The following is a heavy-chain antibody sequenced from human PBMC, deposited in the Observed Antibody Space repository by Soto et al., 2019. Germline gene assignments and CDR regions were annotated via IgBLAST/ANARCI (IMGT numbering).Heavy chain of an antibody. Sequence: EVQLLESGGGLVQPGGSLRLSCAASGFTFRRYAMSWLRQAPGKGLEWVSLISNSGHSTYYADSVSGRFTISRDNSKNTLDLPMNSLRAEDTAVYYCAETPDVERPAGYWGQRTLVTVS. CDR2: ISNSGHST. CDR1: GFTFRRYA. J-gene: IGHJ4*02. V-gene: IGHV3-23*01. CDR3: AETPDVERPAGY.